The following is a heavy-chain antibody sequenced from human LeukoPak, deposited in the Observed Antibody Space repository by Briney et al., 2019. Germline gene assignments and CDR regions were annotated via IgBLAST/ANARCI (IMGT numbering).Heavy chain of an antibody. Sequence: GRSLRLSCAASGFTFSSYAMRWVRQAPGKGLEWVAVISYDGSNKYYADSVKGRFTISRDNSKNTLYLQMNSLRAEDTAVYYCAREVVGATPSSKYFQHWGQGTLVTVSS. CDR2: ISYDGSNK. J-gene: IGHJ1*01. CDR3: AREVVGATPSSKYFQH. V-gene: IGHV3-30*01. D-gene: IGHD1-26*01. CDR1: GFTFSSYA.